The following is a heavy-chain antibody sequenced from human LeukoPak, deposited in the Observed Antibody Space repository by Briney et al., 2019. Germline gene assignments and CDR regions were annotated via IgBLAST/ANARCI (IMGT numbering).Heavy chain of an antibody. V-gene: IGHV4-39*07. D-gene: IGHD3-10*01. CDR3: ARTTMVRGTYYMDV. CDR2: IYYSGSP. Sequence: SETLSLTCTVSGGSISSSSYSWGWIRQPPGKALEWIGSIYYSGSPYYNPSLKSRVTISVDTSKNQFSLKLSSVTAADTAVYYCARTTMVRGTYYMDVWGKGTTVTISS. J-gene: IGHJ6*03. CDR1: GGSISSSSYS.